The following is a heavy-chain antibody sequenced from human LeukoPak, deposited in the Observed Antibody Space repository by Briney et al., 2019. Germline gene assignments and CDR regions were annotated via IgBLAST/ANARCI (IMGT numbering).Heavy chain of an antibody. CDR3: ARPRYSSSWYDRWFDP. CDR2: ISYSGST. D-gene: IGHD6-13*01. V-gene: IGHV4-39*01. Sequence: SETLSLTCTVSGGSISSSSYYWGWIRQPPGKGLEWIGSISYSGSTYYNPSLRSRVTISVDTSKNQSSLKLSSVTAADTAVYYCARPRYSSSWYDRWFDPWGQGTLVTVSS. CDR1: GGSISSSSYY. J-gene: IGHJ5*02.